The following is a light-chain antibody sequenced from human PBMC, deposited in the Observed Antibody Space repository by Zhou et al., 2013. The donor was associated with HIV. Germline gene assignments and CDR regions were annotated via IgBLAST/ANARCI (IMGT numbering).Light chain of an antibody. CDR2: LGS. V-gene: IGKV2-28*01. CDR3: MQSLQTRIT. J-gene: IGKJ5*01. CDR1: QSLLHSNGYSY. Sequence: DIVMTQSPLSLPVTPGEPASISCRSSQSLLHSNGYSYLDWYLQKPGQSPQLLIYLGSNRASGVPDRFSGSGSGTDFTLKISRVEAEDVGVYYCMQSLQTRITFGQGTRLEIK.